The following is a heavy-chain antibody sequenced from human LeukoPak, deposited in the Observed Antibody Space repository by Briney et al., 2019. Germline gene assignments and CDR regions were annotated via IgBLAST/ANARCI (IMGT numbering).Heavy chain of an antibody. J-gene: IGHJ4*02. CDR1: GFTFSDYY. CDR3: AREIDYDYVWGSYRPNDY. D-gene: IGHD3-16*02. Sequence: PGGSLRLSCAASGFTFSDYYMSWIRQAPGKGLEWVSYISSSGSTIYYADSVKGRFTTSRDNAKNSLYLQMNSLRAEDTAVYYRAREIDYDYVWGSYRPNDYWGQGTLVTVSS. CDR2: ISSSGSTI. V-gene: IGHV3-11*01.